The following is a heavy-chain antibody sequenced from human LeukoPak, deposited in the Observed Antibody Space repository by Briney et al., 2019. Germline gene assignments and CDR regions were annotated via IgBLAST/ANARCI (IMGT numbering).Heavy chain of an antibody. CDR1: GGSFSGYY. J-gene: IGHJ4*02. Sequence: SETLSLTCAVYGGSFSGYYWSWIRQPPGKGLEWIGEINHSGSTNYNPSLKSRVTISVDTSKNQFSLKLSSVTAADTAVYYCARGRRPGKPGFFDYWGQGTLVTVSS. CDR3: ARGRRPGKPGFFDY. CDR2: INHSGST. V-gene: IGHV4-34*01. D-gene: IGHD3-10*01.